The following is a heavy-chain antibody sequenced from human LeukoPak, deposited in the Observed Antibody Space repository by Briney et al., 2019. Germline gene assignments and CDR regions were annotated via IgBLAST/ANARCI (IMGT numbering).Heavy chain of an antibody. CDR3: ARGVTDYYYDSSGYLPN. Sequence: GGSLRLSCAASGFTFSSYAMHWVRQAPGKGLEWVAVISYDGSNKYYADSVKGRFTISRDNSKSTLYLQMNSLRAEDTAVYYCARGVTDYYYDSSGYLPNWGQGTLVTVSS. V-gene: IGHV3-30-3*01. D-gene: IGHD3-22*01. J-gene: IGHJ4*02. CDR2: ISYDGSNK. CDR1: GFTFSSYA.